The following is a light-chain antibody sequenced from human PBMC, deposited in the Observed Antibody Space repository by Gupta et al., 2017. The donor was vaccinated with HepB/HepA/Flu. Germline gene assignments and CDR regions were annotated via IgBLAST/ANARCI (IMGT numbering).Light chain of an antibody. CDR3: APT. CDR2: GGY. Sequence: DIEMTQSPSSLSASVGDRVTITCRASRGTRNDLGRYQQKPGKAPKRRMGGGYSWKSGVKSRGTGRGSGPECTRTVGSAAYYCRQQCYFAPTFGGGTKVEIK. J-gene: IGKJ4*01. CDR1: RGTRND. V-gene: IGKV1-17*01.